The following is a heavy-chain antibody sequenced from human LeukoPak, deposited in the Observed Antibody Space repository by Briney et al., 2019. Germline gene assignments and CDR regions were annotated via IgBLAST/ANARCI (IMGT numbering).Heavy chain of an antibody. J-gene: IGHJ4*02. CDR3: SGSGSFYNPGY. V-gene: IGHV3-15*01. Sequence: GGSLRLSCAASGFTFTNAWMTWVRQAPGKGLEWVGRIKSKSAGGTTDYAAPVKGRFTISRDDSKNTLYLRMTSLKTEDTAVYYCSGSGSFYNPGYWGQGTLVTVSS. CDR1: GFTFTNAW. D-gene: IGHD3-10*01. CDR2: IKSKSAGGTT.